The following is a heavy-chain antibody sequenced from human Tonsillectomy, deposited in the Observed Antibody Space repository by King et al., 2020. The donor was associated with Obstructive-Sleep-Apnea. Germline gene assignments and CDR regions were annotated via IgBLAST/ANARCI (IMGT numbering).Heavy chain of an antibody. V-gene: IGHV4-59*08. D-gene: IGHD5-12*01. CDR2: MFYSGNT. CDR1: ADSISNYY. CDR3: ARHRGVEDYGGYGDYFDY. Sequence: VQLQESGPGLVKPSETLSLTCTVSADSISNYYWSWIRQPPGKGLEWIGYMFYSGNTNYNPSLKSRVTISVDTSKIQFSLRLNSVTAADTAIDYCARHRGVEDYGGYGDYFDYWGQGTLVTVSS. J-gene: IGHJ4*02.